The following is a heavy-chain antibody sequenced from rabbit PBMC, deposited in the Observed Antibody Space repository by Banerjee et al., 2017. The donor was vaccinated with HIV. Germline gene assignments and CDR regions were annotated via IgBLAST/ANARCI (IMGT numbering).Heavy chain of an antibody. V-gene: IGHV1S47*01. CDR1: GFDFSSYG. J-gene: IGHJ4*01. CDR2: IDPVFGST. Sequence: QEQLKETGGGLVQPGGSLTLSCKASGFDFSSYGVSWVRQTPGKGLEWIGTIDPVFGSTYYASWVNGRFTISGHNAQNTLYLQLNSLTAADTATYFCVRDSSGWGGRFNLWGPGTLVTVS. D-gene: IGHD4-1*01. CDR3: VRDSSGWGGRFNL.